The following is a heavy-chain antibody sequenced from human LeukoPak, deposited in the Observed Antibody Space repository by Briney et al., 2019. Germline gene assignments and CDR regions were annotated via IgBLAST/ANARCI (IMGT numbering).Heavy chain of an antibody. Sequence: GGPLRLSCAASGFSFSSYAMSWVRQAPGRGLEWVSGISGIGGSTKYADSVRGRFTISRHNSKNTLYLQMDSLRAEDTAVYYCAKDSVLETPYYFDYWGQGTLVTVSS. CDR2: ISGIGGST. V-gene: IGHV3-23*01. D-gene: IGHD1-1*01. CDR1: GFSFSSYA. CDR3: AKDSVLETPYYFDY. J-gene: IGHJ4*02.